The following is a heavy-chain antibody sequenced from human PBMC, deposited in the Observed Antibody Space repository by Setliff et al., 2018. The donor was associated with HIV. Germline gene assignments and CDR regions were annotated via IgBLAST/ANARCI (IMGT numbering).Heavy chain of an antibody. D-gene: IGHD3-22*01. V-gene: IGHV1-24*01. J-gene: IGHJ1*01. Sequence: ASVKVSCKVSGYTLTELSIHWVRQAPGKGLEWMGGFDPEDDGTVYAQKFQGRVTMTEDTSTDTAYMELSSLTSEDTAMYYCATIREYYYDSSGQDYFQHWGHGTLVTVSS. CDR1: GYTLTELS. CDR2: FDPEDDGT. CDR3: ATIREYYYDSSGQDYFQH.